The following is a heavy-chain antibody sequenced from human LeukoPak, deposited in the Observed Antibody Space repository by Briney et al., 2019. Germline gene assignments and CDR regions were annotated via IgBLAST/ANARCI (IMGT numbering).Heavy chain of an antibody. Sequence: GGSLRLSCAASGFTFSSYWMHWVRQAPGKGLVWVSRIKSDGSSTGYADSVKGRFTISRDKAKTTLYLQMNSLRVEDTAVYYCARETFWYFDLWGRGTLVTVSS. CDR3: ARETFWYFDL. D-gene: IGHD3-16*01. CDR1: GFTFSSYW. V-gene: IGHV3-74*01. CDR2: IKSDGSST. J-gene: IGHJ2*01.